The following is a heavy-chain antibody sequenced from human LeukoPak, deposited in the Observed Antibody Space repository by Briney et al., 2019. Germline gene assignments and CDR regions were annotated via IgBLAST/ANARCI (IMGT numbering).Heavy chain of an antibody. J-gene: IGHJ6*03. CDR2: MNPNSGNT. V-gene: IGHV1-8*01. Sequence: GASVKVSCKASGYTFTSYDINWVRQATGQGLEWMGWMNPNSGNTGYAQKFQGRVTMTRNTSISTAYMELSSLRAEDTAVYYCAKVWYSSGQRRYYYYYYMDVWGKGTTVTVSS. CDR1: GYTFTSYD. CDR3: AKVWYSSGQRRYYYYYYMDV. D-gene: IGHD6-19*01.